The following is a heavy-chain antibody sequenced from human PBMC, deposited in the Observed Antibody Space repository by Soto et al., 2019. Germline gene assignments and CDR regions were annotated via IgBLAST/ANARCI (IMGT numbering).Heavy chain of an antibody. CDR2: VYLSGHT. CDR3: ARARIVVSGTIVDF. D-gene: IGHD1-7*01. J-gene: IGHJ4*02. V-gene: IGHV4-38-2*02. CDR1: GYFVTIESY. Sequence: EFLSLTSIVVGYFVTIESYWGWFPQPPEKGLEWIGSVYLSGHTYHNPSLMSRVTISIDTSKNQFSLKLTSVTAAETAVYYCARARIVVSGTIVDFWGLGTLVTVSS.